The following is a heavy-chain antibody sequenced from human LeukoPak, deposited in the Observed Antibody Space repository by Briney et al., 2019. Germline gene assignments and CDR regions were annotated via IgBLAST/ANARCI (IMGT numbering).Heavy chain of an antibody. V-gene: IGHV1-18*01. CDR3: ARTVDDYDILTGYFDY. J-gene: IGHJ4*02. Sequence: ASVKVSCKASGYTFTGYGISWVRQAPGQGLEWMGWISAYNGNTNYAQKLQGRVTMTTDTSTSTAYMELRSLRSDDTAVYYCARTVDDYDILTGYFDYWGQGTLVTVSS. CDR2: ISAYNGNT. CDR1: GYTFTGYG. D-gene: IGHD3-9*01.